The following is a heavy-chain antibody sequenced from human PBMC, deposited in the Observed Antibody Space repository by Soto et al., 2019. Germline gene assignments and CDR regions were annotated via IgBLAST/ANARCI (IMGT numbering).Heavy chain of an antibody. CDR1: GFTFSSYE. J-gene: IGHJ4*02. D-gene: IGHD2-2*01. V-gene: IGHV3-48*03. Sequence: SLTLSCAASGFTFSSYEMNWVRQAPGKTLEWVSYISSAGDSSYYADSVKSRFTISRDNAKNSLYLQMNSLRVEDTAVYYCASVYCSTTTWHVQACDSWGQGTLVTVSS. CDR3: ASVYCSTTTWHVQACDS. CDR2: ISSAGDSS.